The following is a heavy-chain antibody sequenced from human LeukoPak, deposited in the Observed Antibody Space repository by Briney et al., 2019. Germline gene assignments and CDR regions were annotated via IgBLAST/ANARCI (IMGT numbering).Heavy chain of an antibody. CDR1: GFTFSSYS. J-gene: IGHJ6*03. V-gene: IGHV3-48*02. Sequence: GGSLRLSCAASGFTFSSYSMNWVRQAPGKGLEWVSYISSSSSTIYYADSVKGRFTISRDNAKNSLYLQMNSLRDEDTAVYYCARAQLDTGYSSSWYEEYYMDVWGKGTTVTVSS. CDR3: ARAQLDTGYSSSWYEEYYMDV. CDR2: ISSSSSTI. D-gene: IGHD6-13*01.